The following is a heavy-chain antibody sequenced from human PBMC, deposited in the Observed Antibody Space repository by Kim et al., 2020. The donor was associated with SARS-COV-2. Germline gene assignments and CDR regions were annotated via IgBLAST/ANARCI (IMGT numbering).Heavy chain of an antibody. CDR3: ATERGIYGSGSYGLFDY. Sequence: ASVKVSCKASGYTFTGYYMHWVRQAPGQGLEWMGWINPNSGGTNYGQKFQGRVTMTRDTSISTAYMELSRLRSDDTAVYYCATERGIYGSGSYGLFDYWGQGTLVTVSS. V-gene: IGHV1-2*02. J-gene: IGHJ4*02. CDR1: GYTFTGYY. D-gene: IGHD3-10*01. CDR2: INPNSGGT.